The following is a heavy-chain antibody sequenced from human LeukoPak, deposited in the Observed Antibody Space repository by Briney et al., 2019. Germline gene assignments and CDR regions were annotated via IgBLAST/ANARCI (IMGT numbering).Heavy chain of an antibody. V-gene: IGHV3-23*01. D-gene: IGHD4-17*01. J-gene: IGHJ3*02. CDR2: IRGGGGSA. Sequence: GGSLRLSCTASGFTFSAYAMMWVRQAPGKGPEWVSAIRGGGGSAFYADSVKGRFTISRDNSKYTLFLQMNSLRAEDTAVYYCARDPNGDYIGALDMWGPGTMATVSS. CDR3: ARDPNGDYIGALDM. CDR1: GFTFSAYA.